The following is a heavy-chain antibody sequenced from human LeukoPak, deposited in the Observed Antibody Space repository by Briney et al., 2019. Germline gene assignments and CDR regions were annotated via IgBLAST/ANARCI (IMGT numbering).Heavy chain of an antibody. CDR2: ISGSGGST. CDR3: AKDALYDFWSGYSTYYFDY. CDR1: GFTFSSYA. Sequence: GGSLRLSCAASGFTFSSYAMSWVRQAPGKGLEWVSAISGSGGSTYYADSVKGRFTISRDNSKNTLYLQMNSLRAEDTAVYYCAKDALYDFWSGYSTYYFDYWGQRTLVTVSS. V-gene: IGHV3-23*01. J-gene: IGHJ4*02. D-gene: IGHD3-3*01.